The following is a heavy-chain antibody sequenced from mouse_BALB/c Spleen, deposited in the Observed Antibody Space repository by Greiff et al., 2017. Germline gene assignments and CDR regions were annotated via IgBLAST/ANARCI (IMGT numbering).Heavy chain of an antibody. D-gene: IGHD6-2*01. CDR1: GYSITSDYA. CDR3: ASLSAWFAY. V-gene: IGHV3-2*02. Sequence: VQLQQSGPGLVKPSQSLSLTCTVTGYSITSDYAWNWIRQFPGNKLEWMGYISYSGSTSYNPSLKSRISITRDTSKNQFFLQLNSVTTEDTATYYCASLSAWFAYWGQGTLVTVSA. J-gene: IGHJ3*01. CDR2: ISYSGST.